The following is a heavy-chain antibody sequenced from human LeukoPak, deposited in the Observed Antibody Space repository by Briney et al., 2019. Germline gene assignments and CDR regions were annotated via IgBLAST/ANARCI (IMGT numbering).Heavy chain of an antibody. D-gene: IGHD6-13*01. CDR3: ASDPTYSSSWFFDI. CDR2: VYYTGSA. J-gene: IGHJ3*02. CDR1: GGSISSYY. V-gene: IGHV4-59*08. Sequence: SETLSLTCTVSGGSISSYYWSWIRQPPGKGLEWIGYVYYTGSANYNPSLESRVTISVDTSKNQFSLKLNSVTAADTAVYYCASDPTYSSSWFFDIWGQGTMVTVSS.